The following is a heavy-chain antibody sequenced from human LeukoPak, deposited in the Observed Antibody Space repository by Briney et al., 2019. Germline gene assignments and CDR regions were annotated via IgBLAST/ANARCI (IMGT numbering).Heavy chain of an antibody. D-gene: IGHD3-22*01. CDR3: GRLYYYDSSGPPL. CDR2: IYYSGRT. Sequence: SETLSLTCTISGDSISSSNYYWCWIRQPPGKGLEWIGNIYYSGRTYYNPSLKSRVTISVDTSKNDFSLKLSSVTAADTAVYYCGRLYYYDSSGPPLWGQGTMVAVSS. CDR1: GDSISSSNYY. V-gene: IGHV4-39*02. J-gene: IGHJ4*02.